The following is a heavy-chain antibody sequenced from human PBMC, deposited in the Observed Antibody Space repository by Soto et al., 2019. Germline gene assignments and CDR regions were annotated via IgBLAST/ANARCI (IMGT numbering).Heavy chain of an antibody. CDR2: IKQDGSEK. J-gene: IGHJ4*02. CDR1: GFTFSSHW. V-gene: IGHV3-7*01. Sequence: EVQLVESGGGLVQPGGSLRLSCAASGFTFSSHWMSWVRQAPGKGLEWVANIKQDGSEKYYVDSVKGRFTISRDNAKNSLYLQMNSLRAEDTAVYYCARDSHYDFWSGYYWGQGTLVTVSS. D-gene: IGHD3-3*01. CDR3: ARDSHYDFWSGYY.